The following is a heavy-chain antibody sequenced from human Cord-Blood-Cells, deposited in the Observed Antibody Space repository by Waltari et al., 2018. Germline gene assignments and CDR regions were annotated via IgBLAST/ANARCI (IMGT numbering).Heavy chain of an antibody. CDR1: GGSISSGGYS. CDR2: IYHSGST. J-gene: IGHJ3*02. V-gene: IGHV4-30-2*01. D-gene: IGHD6-6*01. CDR3: ARVLAARPFAFDI. Sequence: PPQTLSLTCAVSGGSISSGGYSWSWIRQPPGKGLEWIGYIYHSGSTYYNPSLKSRVTISVDRSKNQFSLKLSSVTAADTAVYYCARVLAARPFAFDIWGQGTMVTVSS.